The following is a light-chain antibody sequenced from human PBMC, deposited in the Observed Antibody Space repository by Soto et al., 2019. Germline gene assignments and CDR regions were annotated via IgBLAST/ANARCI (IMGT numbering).Light chain of an antibody. CDR3: QQFGSSPPIT. V-gene: IGKV3-20*01. Sequence: EIVLTQSPGTLSLSPGDTATLSCRASQTVYSNYLAWYQQKPGRAPRLLISGASNRATGIPGRFSGSGSGTDFTLTISRLEPEDFAVYYCQQFGSSPPITFGQGTRLEIK. CDR1: QTVYSNY. CDR2: GAS. J-gene: IGKJ5*01.